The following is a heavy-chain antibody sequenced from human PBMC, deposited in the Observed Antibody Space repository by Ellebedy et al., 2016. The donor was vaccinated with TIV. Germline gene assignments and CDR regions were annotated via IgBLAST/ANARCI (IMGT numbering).Heavy chain of an antibody. V-gene: IGHV3-21*01. D-gene: IGHD3-16*01. Sequence: GGSLRLSXAASGFTFSSYSMNWVRQAPGKGLEWVSSISSSSSYIYYADSVKGRFTISRDNAKNSLYLQMNSLRAEGTAVYYCARDLGPWRDYYYYGMDVWGQGTTVTVSS. CDR1: GFTFSSYS. CDR2: ISSSSSYI. J-gene: IGHJ6*02. CDR3: ARDLGPWRDYYYYGMDV.